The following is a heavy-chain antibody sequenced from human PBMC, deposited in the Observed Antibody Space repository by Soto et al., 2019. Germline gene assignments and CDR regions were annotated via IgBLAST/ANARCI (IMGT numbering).Heavy chain of an antibody. CDR1: GGSISSYY. J-gene: IGHJ4*02. CDR3: ALRGSSWSPFDY. Sequence: TSETLSLTCTVSGGSISSYYWSWIRQPPGKGLEWIGYIYYSGSTNYNPSLKSRVTISVDTSKNQFSLNLSSVTAADTAVYYCALRGSSWSPFDYWGQGTLVTV. D-gene: IGHD6-13*01. V-gene: IGHV4-59*01. CDR2: IYYSGST.